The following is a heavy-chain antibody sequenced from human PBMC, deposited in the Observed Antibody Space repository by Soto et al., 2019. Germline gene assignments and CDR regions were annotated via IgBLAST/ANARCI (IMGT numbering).Heavy chain of an antibody. V-gene: IGHV4-59*07. Sequence: SDTLSLTCTVSGGSISSYYWSWIRQPPGKGLEWIGYIYYSGSTNYNPSLKSRVAISVDTSKNQFSLKLSSVTAADTAVYYCAGLVRSNGYWNYAGYYYYGMDVWGQGTTVT. D-gene: IGHD1-7*01. CDR3: AGLVRSNGYWNYAGYYYYGMDV. CDR1: GGSISSYY. CDR2: IYYSGST. J-gene: IGHJ6*02.